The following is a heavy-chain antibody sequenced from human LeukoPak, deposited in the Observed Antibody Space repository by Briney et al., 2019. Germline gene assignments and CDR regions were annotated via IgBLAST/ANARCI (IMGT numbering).Heavy chain of an antibody. CDR2: IRQDGSEK. J-gene: IGHJ6*03. D-gene: IGHD2-15*01. CDR1: EFTFTNYW. V-gene: IGHV3-7*01. Sequence: GGSLRLSCAASEFTFTNYWMSWVCQAPGKGLEWVANIRQDGSEKYYLDSVKGRFTISRDNAKNSLYLQMNSLRAEDTAVYYCARVKGPPKDIVVVVAATWYYYYMDVWGKGTTVTVSS. CDR3: ARVKGPPKDIVVVVAATWYYYYMDV.